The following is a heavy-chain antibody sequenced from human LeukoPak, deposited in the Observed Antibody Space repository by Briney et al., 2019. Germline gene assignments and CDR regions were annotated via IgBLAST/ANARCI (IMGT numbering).Heavy chain of an antibody. CDR3: AKVGDGYNMGLS. CDR2: ISGSGGST. J-gene: IGHJ4*02. V-gene: IGHV3-23*01. D-gene: IGHD5-24*01. CDR1: GFTFSSYA. Sequence: GSLRLSCAASGFTFSSYAMSWVRQAPGKGLVWVSAISGSGGSTYYADSVKGRFTISRDNSKNTLYLQMNSLRAEDTAVYYCAKVGDGYNMGLSWGQGTLVTVSS.